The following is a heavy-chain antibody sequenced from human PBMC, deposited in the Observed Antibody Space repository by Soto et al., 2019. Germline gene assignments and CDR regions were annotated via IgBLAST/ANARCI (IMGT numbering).Heavy chain of an antibody. V-gene: IGHV1-69*02. D-gene: IGHD3-3*01. CDR3: ARKDFTIVGALDI. CDR2: IIPILGIA. J-gene: IGHJ3*02. CDR1: GGTFSSYT. Sequence: SVKVSCKASGGTFSSYTISWVRQAPGQGLEWMGRIIPILGIANYAQKFQGRVTITADKSTSTAYMELSSLRSEDTAVYYCARKDFTIVGALDIWGQGTMVTVSS.